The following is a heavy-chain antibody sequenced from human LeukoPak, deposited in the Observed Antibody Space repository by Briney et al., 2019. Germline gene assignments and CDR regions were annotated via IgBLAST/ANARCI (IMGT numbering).Heavy chain of an antibody. D-gene: IGHD6-19*01. CDR2: IKQDGTEK. Sequence: GGSLRLSCAASGFTFRSYWMSWVRQAPGTGLEWVANIKQDGTEKYYVDSVKGRFTISRDNAKNSLYLQMNSLRAEDTAVYYCARGDSGWYASPFDYWGQGTLVTVPS. V-gene: IGHV3-7*01. J-gene: IGHJ4*02. CDR3: ARGDSGWYASPFDY. CDR1: GFTFRSYW.